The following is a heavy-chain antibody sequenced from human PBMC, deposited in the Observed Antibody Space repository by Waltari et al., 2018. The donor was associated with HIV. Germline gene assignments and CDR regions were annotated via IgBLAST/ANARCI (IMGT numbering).Heavy chain of an antibody. D-gene: IGHD3-16*01. CDR1: GYTFTSHS. CDR3: ARDGGRSRAFDS. CDR2: INTNTGSP. V-gene: IGHV7-4-1*02. Sequence: QVQLFQSESELKKPGASVKVSCKASGYTFTSHSIHWVRQAPGQGLEWMGWINTNTGSPMYAQGFTGRFVFSLDTSVSTAFLQISALKADDTAVYFCARDGGRSRAFDSWGQGTLVTVSS. J-gene: IGHJ4*02.